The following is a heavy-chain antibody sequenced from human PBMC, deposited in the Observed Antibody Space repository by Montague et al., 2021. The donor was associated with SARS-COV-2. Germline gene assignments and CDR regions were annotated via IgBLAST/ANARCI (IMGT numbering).Heavy chain of an antibody. Sequence: SLRLSCSAFGFTFSSYSMNWVRQAPGKGLEWVSSISRSRSYIYYADSVKGRFTISRDNAKNSLYLQMNSLRAEDTAVYYCASSRAAGTVYYYYGMDVWGQGTTVTVSS. V-gene: IGHV3-21*01. CDR3: ASSRAAGTVYYYYGMDV. CDR2: ISRSRSYI. D-gene: IGHD6-13*01. J-gene: IGHJ6*02. CDR1: GFTFSSYS.